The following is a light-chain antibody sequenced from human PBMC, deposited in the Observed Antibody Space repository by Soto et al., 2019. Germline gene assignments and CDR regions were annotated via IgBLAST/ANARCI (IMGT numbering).Light chain of an antibody. CDR2: GVS. Sequence: EIAWTQSPGTLSLSPEERATLSCRASQSVPSTYLAWYQQRPDQAPRLVIYGVSTTPPGIPDRFSGSGSGRDFTLTIISLEPEDFAVYFCQQYGRSPPFTFGPGTKVDF. CDR1: QSVPSTY. V-gene: IGKV3-20*01. J-gene: IGKJ3*01. CDR3: QQYGRSPPFT.